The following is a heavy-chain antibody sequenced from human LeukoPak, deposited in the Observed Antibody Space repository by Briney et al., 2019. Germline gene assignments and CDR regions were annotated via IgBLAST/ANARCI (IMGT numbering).Heavy chain of an antibody. CDR1: GFTFSIYS. CDR2: ISSSSTI. Sequence: GGSLRLSCAASGFTFSIYSMNWVRQAPGKGLEWVSYISSSSTIYYADSVKGRFTISRDNAKNSLYLQMNSLRAEDTAIYYCAKRLRTGYNYGYPDYWGQGTLVTVSS. CDR3: AKRLRTGYNYGYPDY. D-gene: IGHD5-18*01. J-gene: IGHJ4*02. V-gene: IGHV3-48*01.